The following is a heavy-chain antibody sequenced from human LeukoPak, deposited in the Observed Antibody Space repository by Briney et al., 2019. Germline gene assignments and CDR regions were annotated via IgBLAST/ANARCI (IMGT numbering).Heavy chain of an antibody. CDR3: AKDITSRITMIVV. J-gene: IGHJ4*02. CDR2: ISWNSGSI. V-gene: IGHV3-9*01. D-gene: IGHD3-22*01. CDR1: GFTFDDYA. Sequence: GGSLRPSCAASGFTFDDYAMHWVRQAPGKGLERVSGISWNSGSIGYADSVKGRFTISRDNAKNSLYLQMNSLRAEDTALYYCAKDITSRITMIVVWGQGTPVTVSS.